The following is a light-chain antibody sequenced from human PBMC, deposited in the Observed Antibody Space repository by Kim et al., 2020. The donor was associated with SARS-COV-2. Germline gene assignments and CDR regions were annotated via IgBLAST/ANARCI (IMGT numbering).Light chain of an antibody. CDR1: RSNIGKYD. CDR3: GTWDRSLTAVV. V-gene: IGLV1-51*01. CDR2: DDN. J-gene: IGLJ2*01. Sequence: QSVLTQPPSVSAAPGQMVTISCSGSRSNIGKYDVSWYQQFPGAAPKVSIYDDNKRPAGISNRFSGSKSGTSATLGITGLQIGDEADYYCGTWDRSLTAVVFGGGTQVTVL.